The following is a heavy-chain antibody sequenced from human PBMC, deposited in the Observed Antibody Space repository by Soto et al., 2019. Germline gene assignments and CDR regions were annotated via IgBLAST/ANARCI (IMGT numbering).Heavy chain of an antibody. CDR1: GYTLTRYG. Sequence: GASVKVSCKASGYTLTRYGISWVRQAPGQGLEWMGWISAYNDNTNYAQKLQGIVTMTTETSTSTSYMELWSLSSDATAVYSCARDRLGATGDYWGQGTLVTVSS. J-gene: IGHJ4*02. CDR3: ARDRLGATGDY. CDR2: ISAYNDNT. D-gene: IGHD1-26*01. V-gene: IGHV1-18*01.